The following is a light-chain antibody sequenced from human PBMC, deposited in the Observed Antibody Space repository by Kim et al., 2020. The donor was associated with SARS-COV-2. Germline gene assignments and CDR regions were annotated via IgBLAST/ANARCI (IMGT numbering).Light chain of an antibody. J-gene: IGLJ2*01. Sequence: VSPGQTVRLTCSGDKLGDKYSCWYQQKPGQSPILVIYQDINRPSGIPERFSGSNFGNTATLTISGTQTVDEADYYCQAWDSGTVVFGGGTQLTVL. CDR3: QAWDSGTVV. CDR1: KLGDKY. V-gene: IGLV3-1*01. CDR2: QDI.